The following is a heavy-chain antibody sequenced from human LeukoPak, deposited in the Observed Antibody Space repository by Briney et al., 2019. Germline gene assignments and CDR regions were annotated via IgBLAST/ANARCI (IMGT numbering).Heavy chain of an antibody. V-gene: IGHV6-1*01. CDR2: TYYRSKWYN. J-gene: IGHJ4*02. D-gene: IGHD1-26*01. CDR3: ARGRSYAFDY. CDR1: GDRVSSNSAA. Sequence: SQTLSLTSGISGDRVSSNSAAWNWIRQSPSRGLEWLGSTYYRSKWYNDFALSVISRITINPDTSKNQFSLQLNSVTPEDTAVYYCARGRSYAFDYWGQGTLVTVSS.